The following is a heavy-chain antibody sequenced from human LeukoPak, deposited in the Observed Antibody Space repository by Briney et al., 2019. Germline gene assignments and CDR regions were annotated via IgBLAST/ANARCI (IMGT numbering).Heavy chain of an antibody. CDR1: GFIFSNYA. J-gene: IGHJ3*02. D-gene: IGHD2-21*02. CDR3: AVIVVVTASTAFDI. Sequence: GSLRLSCAASGFIFSNYAMHWVRQAPGKGLEWVAVISYDGSNKYYADSVRGRFAISRDNSKNTLYLQMNSLRAEDTAVYYCAVIVVVTASTAFDIWGQGTMVTVSS. V-gene: IGHV3-30*09. CDR2: ISYDGSNK.